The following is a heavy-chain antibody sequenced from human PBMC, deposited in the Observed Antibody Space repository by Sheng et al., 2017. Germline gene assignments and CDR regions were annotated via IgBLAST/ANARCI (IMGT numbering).Heavy chain of an antibody. CDR2: IYYSGST. CDR3: ARDTGFLDGPPGPAHSDWFDP. J-gene: IGHJ5*02. D-gene: IGHD3-3*01. CDR1: GGSISSYY. V-gene: IGHV4-59*01. Sequence: QVQLQESGPGLVKPSETLSLTCTVSGGSISSYYWSWIRQPPGKGLEWIGYIYYSGSTNYNPSLKSRVTISVDTSKNQFSLKLSSVTAADTAVYYCARDTGFLDGPPGPAHSDWFDPWGQGTLVTVSS.